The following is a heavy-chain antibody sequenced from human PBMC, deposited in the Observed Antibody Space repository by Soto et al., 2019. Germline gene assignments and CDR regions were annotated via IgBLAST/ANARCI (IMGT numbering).Heavy chain of an antibody. CDR1: GFTVSSKY. CDR2: IYGGGTT. V-gene: IGHV3-53*01. J-gene: IGHJ4*02. D-gene: IGHD6-19*01. Sequence: GGSLRLSCAASGFTVSSKYMTWVRQAPGKGLEWVSVIYGGGTTYYADSVKGRFTISRDNSKNTLYLQMNSLRVEDTAVYYCVQTTGWPGFDVWGQRTLVTVSS. CDR3: VQTTGWPGFDV.